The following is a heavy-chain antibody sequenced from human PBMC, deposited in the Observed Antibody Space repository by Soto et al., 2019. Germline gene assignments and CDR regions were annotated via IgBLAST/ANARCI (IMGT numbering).Heavy chain of an antibody. CDR1: GGSISSYY. V-gene: IGHV4-59*08. J-gene: IGHJ4*02. CDR2: IYYSGST. D-gene: IGHD3-22*01. Sequence: SETLSLTCTVSGGSISSYYWSWIRRPPGKGLELIGYIYYSGSTNYNPSLKSRVTISVDTSKNQFSLKLSSVTAADTAVYYCASMHDYYDSSGYYGRLWYFDYWGQGTLVTVSP. CDR3: ASMHDYYDSSGYYGRLWYFDY.